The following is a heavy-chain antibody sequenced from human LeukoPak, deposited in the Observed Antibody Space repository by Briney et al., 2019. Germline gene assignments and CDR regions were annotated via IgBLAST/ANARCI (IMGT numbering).Heavy chain of an antibody. Sequence: PGGSLRLSCAASGFTFSTYSMNWVRQAPGKGLEWVSSISSAGTYIYYADSVKGRFTISRDNAKNSLYLQMNSLRAEDTAVYYCARAEATAGTDWYFDLWGRGTLVTASS. CDR1: GFTFSTYS. V-gene: IGHV3-21*01. J-gene: IGHJ2*01. CDR3: ARAEATAGTDWYFDL. CDR2: ISSAGTYI. D-gene: IGHD6-13*01.